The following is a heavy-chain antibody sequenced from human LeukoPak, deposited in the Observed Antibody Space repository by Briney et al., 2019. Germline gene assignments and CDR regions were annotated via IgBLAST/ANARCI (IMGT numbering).Heavy chain of an antibody. CDR2: ITGSGDGT. CDR3: VKGFVHPTYYFDY. CDR1: GFTFSNYA. V-gene: IGHV3-23*01. J-gene: IGHJ4*02. Sequence: GGSLILSCAASGFTFSNYAMMWVRQAPGKRLEWVSSITGSGDGTYYADSVRGRFTISRDNSENTLYLQLNSLRAEDTAVYFCVKGFVHPTYYFDYWGQGTLVTVSS. D-gene: IGHD3-10*01.